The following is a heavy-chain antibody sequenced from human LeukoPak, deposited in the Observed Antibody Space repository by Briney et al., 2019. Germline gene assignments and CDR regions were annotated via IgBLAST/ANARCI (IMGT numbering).Heavy chain of an antibody. CDR2: IYSGDSAT. V-gene: IGHV5-51*01. CDR3: ARLPYCTNGVCYTISSAFDI. CDR1: GYSFTSYW. J-gene: IGHJ3*02. D-gene: IGHD2-8*01. Sequence: KCGEALKIYCNGSGYSFTSYWIGWGRQMPGKGLEWMWIIYSGDSATIYSPSFQGQVTISADKSVSTAYLQWSSLKASDTAMYYCARLPYCTNGVCYTISSAFDIWGQGTMVTVSS.